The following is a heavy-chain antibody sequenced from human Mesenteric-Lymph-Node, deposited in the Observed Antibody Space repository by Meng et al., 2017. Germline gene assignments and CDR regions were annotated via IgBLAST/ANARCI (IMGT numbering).Heavy chain of an antibody. CDR2: ISGDGSST. CDR1: GFTFSSYW. V-gene: IGHV3-74*01. Sequence: GESLKISCAASGFTFSSYWMHWVRQAPGKGLVWVSRISGDGSSTYYADSVKGRFTISRDNSKNTVYLQMNRLRAEDLAVYYCAKGLGGTYGWVYLDFWGQGTLVTVSS. J-gene: IGHJ4*02. D-gene: IGHD2-8*01. CDR3: AKGLGGTYGWVYLDF.